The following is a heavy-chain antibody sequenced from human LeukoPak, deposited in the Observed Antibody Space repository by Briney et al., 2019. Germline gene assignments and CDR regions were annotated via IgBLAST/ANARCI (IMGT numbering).Heavy chain of an antibody. CDR1: GGSFSGYY. Sequence: SATLSLTCAVYGGSFSGYYWSWIRQPPGKGLEWIGEINHSGSTNYNPSLKSRVTISVDTSKNQFSLKLSSVTAADTAVYYCARGPIGSYGGYVPWGQGTLVTVSS. D-gene: IGHD5-12*01. V-gene: IGHV4-34*01. CDR2: INHSGST. CDR3: ARGPIGSYGGYVP. J-gene: IGHJ5*02.